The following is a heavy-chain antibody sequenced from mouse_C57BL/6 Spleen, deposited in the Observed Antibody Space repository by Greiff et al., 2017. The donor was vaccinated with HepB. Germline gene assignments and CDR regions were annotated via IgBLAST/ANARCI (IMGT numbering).Heavy chain of an antibody. J-gene: IGHJ2*01. Sequence: VQLQQSGPELVQPGASVKISCKASGYAFSSSWMNWVKQRPGKGLEWIGRIYPGDGDTNYNGKFKGKATLTADTSSSTAYMQLSSLTSEDSAVYCCAREAVFLFDYWGQGTTLTVSS. V-gene: IGHV1-82*01. D-gene: IGHD3-3*01. CDR2: IYPGDGDT. CDR1: GYAFSSSW. CDR3: AREAVFLFDY.